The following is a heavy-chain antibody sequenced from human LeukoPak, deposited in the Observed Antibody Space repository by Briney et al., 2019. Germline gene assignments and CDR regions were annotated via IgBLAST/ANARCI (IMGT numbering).Heavy chain of an antibody. CDR3: ARGPPPDFDC. CDR2: IHNKGTT. CDR1: TDSMYGYY. J-gene: IGHJ4*02. V-gene: IGHV4-4*07. Sequence: PSETLSLTCSVSTDSMYGYYWTWIRQPAGKGLEWIGRIHNKGTTDYNPSLKSRVTMSVDTSKNQFSLKLSSVTAADTAVYYCARGPPPDFDCWGQGTLVTVSS.